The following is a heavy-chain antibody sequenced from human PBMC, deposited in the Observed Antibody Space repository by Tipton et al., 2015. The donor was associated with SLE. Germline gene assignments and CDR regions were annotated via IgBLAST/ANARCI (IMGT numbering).Heavy chain of an antibody. CDR1: GFTFSSYA. Sequence: SLRLSCAASGFTFSSYAMHWVRQAPGKGLEWVAVISYDGSNKYYADSVKGRFTISRDNSKNTLYLQMNSLRVEDTAVYYCARSWGLRSSSRGDYYYFGMDVWGQGTTVTVSS. CDR2: ISYDGSNK. D-gene: IGHD6-6*01. CDR3: ARSWGLRSSSRGDYYYFGMDV. J-gene: IGHJ6*02. V-gene: IGHV3-30-3*01.